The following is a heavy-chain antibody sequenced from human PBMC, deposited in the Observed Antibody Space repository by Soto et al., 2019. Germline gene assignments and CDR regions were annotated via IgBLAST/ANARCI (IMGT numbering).Heavy chain of an antibody. CDR2: ISSSSSYI. D-gene: IGHD1-26*01. CDR1: GFTFSSYS. Sequence: GGSLRLSCAASGFTFSSYSMNWVRQAPGKGLEWVSSISSSSSYIYYADSVKGRFTISRDNAKNSLYLQMNSMRAEETAVYYCARDNSGSYFDYWGQGTLVTVSS. CDR3: ARDNSGSYFDY. J-gene: IGHJ4*02. V-gene: IGHV3-21*01.